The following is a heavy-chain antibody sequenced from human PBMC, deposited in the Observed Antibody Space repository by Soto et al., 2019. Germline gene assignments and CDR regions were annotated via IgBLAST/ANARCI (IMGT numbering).Heavy chain of an antibody. CDR2: ISGSDGKT. CDR3: ARWSYLDY. V-gene: IGHV3-23*01. J-gene: IGHJ4*02. Sequence: GGSLRLSCAASGFSFGSYALSWVRQAPGKGLEWVSTISGSDGKTFYADSVKGRFSISRDTSQSTLYLQMNSLRADDTAIYYCARWSYLDYWGQGTRVTVSS. D-gene: IGHD3-3*01. CDR1: GFSFGSYA.